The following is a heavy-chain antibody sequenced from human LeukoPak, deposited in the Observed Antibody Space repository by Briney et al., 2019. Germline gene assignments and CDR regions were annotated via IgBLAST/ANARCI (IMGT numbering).Heavy chain of an antibody. Sequence: GGSLRLSCAASGFTFSSYGMHWVRQAPGKGLEWVAVIWYDGSDKYYADSVKGRFTISRDNSKNTLYLQMNSLRAEDTAVYYCAKDKDYGYYMDVWGKGTTVTVSS. J-gene: IGHJ6*03. D-gene: IGHD3-16*01. CDR1: GFTFSSYG. V-gene: IGHV3-33*06. CDR3: AKDKDYGYYMDV. CDR2: IWYDGSDK.